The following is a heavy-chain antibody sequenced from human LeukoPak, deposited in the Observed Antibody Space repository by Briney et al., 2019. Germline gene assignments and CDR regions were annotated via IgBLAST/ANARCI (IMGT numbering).Heavy chain of an antibody. CDR2: IYHTGNT. CDR3: ARDANGSDLHYYHMDV. Sequence: SSETLSLTCAVSGGSITSANWWSWVRQSPGKGLEWIGEIYHTGNTNYNPSLNSRVSISLDTSKNQFSLRPTSVTAADTAVYFCARDANGSDLHYYHMDVWGKGTTVTVSS. CDR1: GGSITSANW. J-gene: IGHJ6*03. D-gene: IGHD6-25*01. V-gene: IGHV4-4*02.